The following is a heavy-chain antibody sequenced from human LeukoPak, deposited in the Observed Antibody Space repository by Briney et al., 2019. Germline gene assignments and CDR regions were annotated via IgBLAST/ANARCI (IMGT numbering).Heavy chain of an antibody. CDR3: ARLKYYDSTGYSPGYYMDV. D-gene: IGHD3-22*01. V-gene: IGHV4-4*07. J-gene: IGHJ6*03. CDR1: GGSIINYY. CDR2: IYVTGST. Sequence: PSETLSLTCTVSGGSIINYYWSWIRQPAGTGLEWVGRIYVTGSTIYNPSLQSRLSMSVDTSKNQFSLRLTSVTAADTAVYYCARLKYYDSTGYSPGYYMDVWGKGITVTVCS.